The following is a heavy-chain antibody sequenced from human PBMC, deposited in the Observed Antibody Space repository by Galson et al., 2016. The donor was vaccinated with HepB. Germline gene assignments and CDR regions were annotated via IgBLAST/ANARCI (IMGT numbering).Heavy chain of an antibody. V-gene: IGHV3-73*01. Sequence: SLRLSCAASGFTFSGSAMHWVRQASGKGLEWVGRVRSKANSYATAYAASVKGRFTISRDDSKNTAYLQLNSLKIEDTAVYFCARHAPISDTAMVKGAFDIWGQGTMVTVSS. D-gene: IGHD5-18*01. CDR1: GFTFSGSA. CDR2: VRSKANSYAT. J-gene: IGHJ3*02. CDR3: ARHAPISDTAMVKGAFDI.